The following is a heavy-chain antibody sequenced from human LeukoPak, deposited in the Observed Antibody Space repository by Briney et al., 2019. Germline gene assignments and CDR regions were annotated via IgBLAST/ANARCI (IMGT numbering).Heavy chain of an antibody. J-gene: IGHJ6*03. V-gene: IGHV5-51*01. CDR3: ARLAYGSGSFGYMDV. CDR2: IYPGDSDT. Sequence: GESLKISCKGSGYSFTSYWIGWVRQMPGKGLEWMGIIYPGDSDTRYSPSFQGQVTISADKSISTAYLRWSSLKASDTAMCYCARLAYGSGSFGYMDVWGKGTTVTVSS. CDR1: GYSFTSYW. D-gene: IGHD3-10*01.